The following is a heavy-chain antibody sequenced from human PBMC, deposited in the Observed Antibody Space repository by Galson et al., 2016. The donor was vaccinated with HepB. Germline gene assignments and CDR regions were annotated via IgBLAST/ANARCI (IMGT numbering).Heavy chain of an antibody. J-gene: IGHJ3*02. D-gene: IGHD2-2*01. CDR3: ARDMPASHDAFDI. CDR1: GFTLRHYW. CDR2: ITLDESRT. V-gene: IGHV3-74*01. Sequence: SLRLSCAASGFTLRHYWMHWVRQAPGKGLVWVSHITLDESRTSYADSVMGRFTVSRDNAKNTLYLQMNSLRAEDTAVYYCARDMPASHDAFDIWGQGALVIVS.